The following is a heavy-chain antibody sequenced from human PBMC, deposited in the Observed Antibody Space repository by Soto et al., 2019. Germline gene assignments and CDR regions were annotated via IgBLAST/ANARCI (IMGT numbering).Heavy chain of an antibody. CDR2: ISARGGSS. J-gene: IGHJ5*02. V-gene: IGHV3-23*01. CDR3: AKGSSEYSPSVDP. CDR1: GFSFSSYA. D-gene: IGHD5-12*01. Sequence: EVQLLESGGGLVQPGGSLRLACAASGFSFSSYAMVWVRQAPGKGLEWVSVISARGGSSYFAGSLKGRFTITPDYSKNVLSLEMNSMRAEGTATYFCAKGSSEYSPSVDPWGQGTLVLVSS.